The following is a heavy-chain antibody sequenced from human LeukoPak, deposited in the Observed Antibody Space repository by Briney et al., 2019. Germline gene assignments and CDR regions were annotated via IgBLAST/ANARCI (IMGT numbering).Heavy chain of an antibody. D-gene: IGHD3-22*01. CDR3: ARQDSSGYLDY. J-gene: IGHJ4*02. CDR1: GGSISSYY. V-gene: IGHV4-59*08. CDR2: IYYSGST. Sequence: SEAPSLTCTVSGGSISSYYWSWIRQPPGEGLEWIGYIYYSGSTNYNPSLKSRVTISVDTSKNQFSLKLSSVTAADTAVYYCARQDSSGYLDYWGQGTLVTVSS.